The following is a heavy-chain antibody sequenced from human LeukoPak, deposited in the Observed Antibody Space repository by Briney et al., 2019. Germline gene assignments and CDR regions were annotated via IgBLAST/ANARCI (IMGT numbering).Heavy chain of an antibody. CDR1: GGTFSSYA. Sequence: ASVKVSCKASGGTFSSYAISWVRQAPGQGLEWMGGIIPIFGTANYAQKFQGRVTITADKSTSTAYMELSRLRSDDTAVYYCARGSYGGTTASVDYWGQGTLVTVSS. CDR3: ARGSYGGTTASVDY. D-gene: IGHD4-23*01. CDR2: IIPIFGTA. V-gene: IGHV1-69*06. J-gene: IGHJ4*02.